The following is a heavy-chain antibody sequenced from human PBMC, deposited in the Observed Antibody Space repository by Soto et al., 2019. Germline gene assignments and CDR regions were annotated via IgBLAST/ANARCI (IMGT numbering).Heavy chain of an antibody. V-gene: IGHV4-31*03. CDR2: IYYSGST. CDR3: ARDNTGDYYYGMDV. J-gene: IGHJ6*02. D-gene: IGHD2-2*02. Sequence: LSLTCTVSGGSISSGGYYWSWIRQHPGKGLEWIGYIYYSGSTYYNPSLKSRVTISVDTSKNQFSLKLSSVTAADTAVYYCARDNTGDYYYGMDVWGQGHTVTVSS. CDR1: GGSISSGGYY.